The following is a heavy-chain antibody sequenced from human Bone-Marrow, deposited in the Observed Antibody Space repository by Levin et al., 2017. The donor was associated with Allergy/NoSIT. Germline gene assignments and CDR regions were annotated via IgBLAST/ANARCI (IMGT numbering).Heavy chain of an antibody. V-gene: IGHV3-49*04. CDR1: GFTFGDYA. Sequence: GESLKISCTASGFTFGDYAMSWVRQAPGKGLEWVGFIRSKAYGGTTEYAASVKGRFTISRDDSKSIAYLQMNSLKTEDTAVYYCTRCYTGHYYYYGMDVWGQGTTVTVSS. J-gene: IGHJ6*02. D-gene: IGHD2-2*02. CDR3: TRCYTGHYYYYGMDV. CDR2: IRSKAYGGTT.